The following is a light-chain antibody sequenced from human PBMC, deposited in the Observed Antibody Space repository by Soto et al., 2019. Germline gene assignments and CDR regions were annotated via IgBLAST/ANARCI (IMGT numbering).Light chain of an antibody. Sequence: QSALTQPASVSGSPGQSITISCTAISSDVYVSWYQQHPGKVPKLMIYEVSNRPSGVSNRFSGSKSGNTASLTISGLQAEDEADYYCSSYTSSSTYVFGTGTKLTVL. V-gene: IGLV2-14*01. CDR1: SSDVY. CDR3: SSYTSSSTYV. J-gene: IGLJ1*01. CDR2: EVS.